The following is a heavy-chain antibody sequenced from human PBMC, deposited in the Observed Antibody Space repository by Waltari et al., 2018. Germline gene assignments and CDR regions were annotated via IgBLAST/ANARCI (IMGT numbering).Heavy chain of an antibody. V-gene: IGHV4-38-2*01. CDR1: GYSISSGYY. D-gene: IGHD6-19*01. CDR3: AREDGWDLDAFDI. J-gene: IGHJ3*02. CDR2: IYHSGST. Sequence: QVQLQESGPGLVKPSETLSLTCAVSGYSISSGYYWGWIRQPPGKGLEWIGSIYHSGSTDNNPSLKSRVTISVDTSKNQFSLKLSSVTAADTAVYYCAREDGWDLDAFDIWGQGTMVTVSS.